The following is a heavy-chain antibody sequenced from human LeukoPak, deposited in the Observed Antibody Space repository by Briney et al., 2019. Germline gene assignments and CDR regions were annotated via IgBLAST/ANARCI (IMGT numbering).Heavy chain of an antibody. CDR1: GFTFSSYW. CDR2: IPSSGSTI. V-gene: IGHV3-48*04. Sequence: GESLRLSCAASGFTFSSYWMHWVRQAPGKGLEWVSYIPSSGSTIYYADSVKGRFTISRDNAKNSLYLQMNSLRAEDTAVYYCARRLSIVGANFFDYWGQGTLVTVSS. J-gene: IGHJ4*02. CDR3: ARRLSIVGANFFDY. D-gene: IGHD1-26*01.